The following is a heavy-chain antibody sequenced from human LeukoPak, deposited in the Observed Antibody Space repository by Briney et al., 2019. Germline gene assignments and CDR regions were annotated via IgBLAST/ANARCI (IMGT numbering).Heavy chain of an antibody. D-gene: IGHD1-26*01. CDR2: IIPILGIA. Sequence: GASVKVSCKASGGTFSSYAISWVRQAPGQGLEWMGRIIPILGIANYAQKFQGRVTITADKSTSTAYMELSSLRSEDTAVYYCATLENTPSGSYYFDYWGPGTLVTVSS. CDR1: GGTFSSYA. CDR3: ATLENTPSGSYYFDY. V-gene: IGHV1-69*04. J-gene: IGHJ4*02.